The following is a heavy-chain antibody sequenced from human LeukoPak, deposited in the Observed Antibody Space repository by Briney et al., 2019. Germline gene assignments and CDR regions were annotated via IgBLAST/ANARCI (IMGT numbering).Heavy chain of an antibody. V-gene: IGHV1-69*05. CDR1: GYTFTSYD. J-gene: IGHJ5*02. CDR3: ARGSYLNWFDP. Sequence: SVKVSCKASGYTFTSYDISWVQQAPGQGLEWMGRIIPIFGTANYAQKFQGRVTITTDESTSTAYMELSSLRSEDTAVYYCARGSYLNWFDPWGQGTLVTVSS. D-gene: IGHD1-26*01. CDR2: IIPIFGTA.